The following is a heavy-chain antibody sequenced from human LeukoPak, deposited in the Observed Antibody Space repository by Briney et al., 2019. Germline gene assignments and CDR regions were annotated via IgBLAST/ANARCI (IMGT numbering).Heavy chain of an antibody. CDR2: ISNGGHHT. D-gene: IGHD5-12*01. CDR1: GISFNNYG. CDR3: AKVISSYSGYDSY. V-gene: IGHV3-23*01. J-gene: IGHJ4*02. Sequence: PGRSLRLSCAASGISFNNYGMSWVRQAPGKGLEWVSSISNGGHHTYYADSVRGRFTISRDNSKNTLYLQMDSLRAADTAVYYCAKVISSYSGYDSYWGQGTLVTVSS.